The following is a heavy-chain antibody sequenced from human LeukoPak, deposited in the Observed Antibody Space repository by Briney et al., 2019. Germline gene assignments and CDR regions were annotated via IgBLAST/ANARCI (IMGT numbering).Heavy chain of an antibody. D-gene: IGHD3-9*01. CDR2: IWYDGSNK. J-gene: IGHJ4*02. CDR1: GFTFSSYG. V-gene: IGHV3-33*01. CDR3: ARGPYYDILTGPDY. Sequence: SGGSLRLSCAASGFTFSSYGTHWVRQAPGKGLEWVAVIWYDGSNKYYADSVKGRFTISRDNSKNTLYLQMNSLRAEDTAVYYCARGPYYDILTGPDYWGQGTLVTVSS.